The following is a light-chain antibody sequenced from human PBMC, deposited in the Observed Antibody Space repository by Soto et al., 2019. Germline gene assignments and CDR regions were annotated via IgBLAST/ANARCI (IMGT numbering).Light chain of an antibody. J-gene: IGKJ5*01. Sequence: EMVLTQSPGTLSLSPGDRATLSCRASQSVSNNYLAWYQQKPGQAPRLLIYGASNRATGIPDRFSGSGSGTDFTLTISRLEPEDFAVYYCQQYGNSPITFGQGTRLEIK. CDR3: QQYGNSPIT. CDR2: GAS. V-gene: IGKV3-20*01. CDR1: QSVSNNY.